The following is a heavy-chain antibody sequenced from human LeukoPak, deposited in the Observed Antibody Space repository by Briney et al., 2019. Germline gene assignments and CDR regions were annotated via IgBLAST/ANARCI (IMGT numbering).Heavy chain of an antibody. D-gene: IGHD6-13*01. J-gene: IGHJ4*02. CDR2: ISAYNGNT. V-gene: IGHV1-18*01. Sequence: GASVKVSCKASGYTFTSYGISWVRQAPGQGLEWMGWISAYNGNTNYAQKLQGRVTMTTDTSTSTAYMELRSLRSDDTAVYYCARYSSSWYRESYFDYWGQGTLVTVSS. CDR1: GYTFTSYG. CDR3: ARYSSSWYRESYFDY.